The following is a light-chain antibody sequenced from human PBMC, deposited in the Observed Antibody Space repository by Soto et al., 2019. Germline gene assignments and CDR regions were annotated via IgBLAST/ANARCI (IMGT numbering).Light chain of an antibody. V-gene: IGKV3-11*01. J-gene: IGKJ1*01. CDR3: QQRSNWPT. Sequence: IVLTQTTATERLAGGESGTLWCRASPSVTNFLAWYQQKPGQAPRLLIYGAFNRATGIPARFSGSGSGTDFSLSSSSLEPEDSAVYFWQQRSNWPTFGQGTKVDIK. CDR2: GAF. CDR1: PSVTNF.